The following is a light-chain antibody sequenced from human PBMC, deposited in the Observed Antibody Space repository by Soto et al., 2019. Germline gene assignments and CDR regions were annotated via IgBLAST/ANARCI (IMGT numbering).Light chain of an antibody. Sequence: DIQMTQSPSSLSASVGDRVTITCQASQDISNFLNWYQQKPGKAPKLLIYDASNLQTGVTSRFSGSGSGTDFTFTISSLQPEDSATYYCHQYDNVPQTFGQGTKVDIK. J-gene: IGKJ2*01. CDR3: HQYDNVPQT. CDR1: QDISNF. V-gene: IGKV1-33*01. CDR2: DAS.